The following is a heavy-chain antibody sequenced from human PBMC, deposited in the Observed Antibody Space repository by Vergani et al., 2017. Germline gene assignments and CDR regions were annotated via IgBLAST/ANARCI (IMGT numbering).Heavy chain of an antibody. Sequence: QVQLVQSGAEVKKPGSSVKVSCKASGGTFSSYAISWVRQAPGQGLEWMGGITPIFGTANYAQKFQGRATMTRDTSTRTVYMDLTGLRSDDTAMYYCARTSSISGSYYNGEWDYWGQGTLVVVSS. CDR2: ITPIFGTA. CDR1: GGTFSSYA. V-gene: IGHV1-69*06. CDR3: ARTSSISGSYYNGEWDY. J-gene: IGHJ4*02. D-gene: IGHD3-10*01.